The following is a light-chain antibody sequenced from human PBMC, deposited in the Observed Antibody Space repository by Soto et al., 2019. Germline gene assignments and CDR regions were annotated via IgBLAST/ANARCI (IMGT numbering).Light chain of an antibody. CDR3: QHYNDYSRI. J-gene: IGKJ1*01. CDR2: MAS. CDR1: QSISSW. V-gene: IGKV1-5*03. Sequence: DIQMTQSPSTLSASIGDRVTITCRASQSISSWLAWYQQKPGKAPKLLIYMASNLQSGVPSRFSDSGSGTEFTLTISSLQPDDFATYYCQHYNDYSRIFGQGTKVEIK.